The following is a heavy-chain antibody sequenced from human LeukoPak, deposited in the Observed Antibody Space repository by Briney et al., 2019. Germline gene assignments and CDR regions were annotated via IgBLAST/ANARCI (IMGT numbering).Heavy chain of an antibody. Sequence: ASVKVSCKASGGTFSSYAISWVRQAPGQGLEWMGGIIPIFGTANYAQKFQGRVTITTDESTSTAYMELSSLRSEDTAVYYCARSDSEMATTPFDYWGQGTLVTVSS. J-gene: IGHJ4*02. CDR3: ARSDSEMATTPFDY. V-gene: IGHV1-69*05. CDR1: GGTFSSYA. CDR2: IIPIFGTA. D-gene: IGHD5-24*01.